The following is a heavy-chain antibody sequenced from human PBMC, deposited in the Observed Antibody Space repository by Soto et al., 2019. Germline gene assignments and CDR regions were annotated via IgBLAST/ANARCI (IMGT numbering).Heavy chain of an antibody. CDR3: ARDRGYCSSTSCEVGNWFDP. CDR2: ISAYNGNT. Sequence: ASVKVSCKASGYTFTSYGISWLRQAPGQGLERMGWISAYNGNTNYAQKLQGRVTMTTDTSTSTAYMELRSLRSDDTAVYYCARDRGYCSSTSCEVGNWFDPWGQGTLVTVSS. D-gene: IGHD2-2*01. J-gene: IGHJ5*02. V-gene: IGHV1-18*01. CDR1: GYTFTSYG.